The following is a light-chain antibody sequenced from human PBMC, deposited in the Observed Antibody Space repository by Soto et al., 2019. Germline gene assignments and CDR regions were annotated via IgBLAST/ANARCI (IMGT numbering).Light chain of an antibody. Sequence: DIQMTQSPSSLSASVGDRVTITCRASQSISRYLNWYQQKPGKAPKLLIYAASSLQSGVPSRFSGSGSGTDFTLTISSLQPEDFATYYCQQSYSTLTFGGVTKVEIK. CDR2: AAS. CDR3: QQSYSTLT. V-gene: IGKV1-39*01. J-gene: IGKJ4*01. CDR1: QSISRY.